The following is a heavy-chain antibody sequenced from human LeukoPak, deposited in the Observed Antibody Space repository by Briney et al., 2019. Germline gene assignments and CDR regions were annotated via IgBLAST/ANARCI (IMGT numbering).Heavy chain of an antibody. V-gene: IGHV1-69*05. D-gene: IGHD5-24*01. CDR3: ALEMATIRSFDY. CDR1: GGTFSSYA. CDR2: IIPIFGTA. J-gene: IGHJ4*02. Sequence: GSSVKVSCKASGGTFSSYAISWVRQAPGQGREWMGGIIPIFGTANYVQKFQGRVTITTDETTSTAYMELSSLRSEDTAVYYCALEMATIRSFDYWGQGTLVTVSS.